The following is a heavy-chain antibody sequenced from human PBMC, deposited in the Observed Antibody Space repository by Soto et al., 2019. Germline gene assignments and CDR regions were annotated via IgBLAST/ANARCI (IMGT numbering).Heavy chain of an antibody. CDR2: IYPGDSDT. Sequence: PGESLKISCKGSGYSLTSYWIGWVRQMPGKGLEWMGIIYPGDSDTRYSPSFQGQVTISADKSISTAYLQWSSLKASDTAMYYCARRIAAAGEGTYYYYYGMDVWGQGTTVTVS. V-gene: IGHV5-51*01. CDR3: ARRIAAAGEGTYYYYYGMDV. D-gene: IGHD6-13*01. CDR1: GYSLTSYW. J-gene: IGHJ6*02.